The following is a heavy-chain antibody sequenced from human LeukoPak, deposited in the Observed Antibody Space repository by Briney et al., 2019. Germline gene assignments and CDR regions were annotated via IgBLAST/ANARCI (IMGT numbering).Heavy chain of an antibody. J-gene: IGHJ6*04. D-gene: IGHD1-26*01. CDR3: AREGREGSGMDV. Sequence: PGGSLRLSCAASGFTFSGYWMTWVRQAPGKGLEWAANIKQGGSEKHYVDSVKGRFTISRDDAKNSLYLQMNSLRAEDTAVYYCAREGREGSGMDVWGKGTTVTVSS. CDR2: IKQGGSEK. CDR1: GFTFSGYW. V-gene: IGHV3-7*01.